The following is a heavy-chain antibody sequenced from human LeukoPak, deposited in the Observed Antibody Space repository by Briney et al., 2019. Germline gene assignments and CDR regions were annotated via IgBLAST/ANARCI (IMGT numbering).Heavy chain of an antibody. V-gene: IGHV3-53*01. J-gene: IGHJ4*02. D-gene: IGHD4-17*01. CDR3: ARDPQAPSPQNYGDYVLDY. Sequence: GGSLRLSCAASGFTVSTNYMTWVRQAPGKGLEWVSFIYSDGSTYYADSVKGRFTISRDNSKNTLYLQMNSLRAEDTAVYYCARDPQAPSPQNYGDYVLDYWGQGTLVTVSS. CDR2: IYSDGST. CDR1: GFTVSTNY.